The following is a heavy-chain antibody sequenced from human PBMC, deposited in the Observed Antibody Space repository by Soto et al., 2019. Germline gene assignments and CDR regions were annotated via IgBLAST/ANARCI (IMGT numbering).Heavy chain of an antibody. CDR1: GGSISSGGFY. CDR3: SRGRAGVFGSGRSDNLFVP. Sequence: QVQLQESGPGLVKPSQTLSLTCTVSGGSISSGGFYWSWIRQHPGRGLEWIGYIYYSGSTYYNPSSTRGVTTSVDTSMNPCYLKLTAVTAAYTPVYYCSRGRAGVFGSGRSDNLFVPLGQGTLVTVSS. CDR2: IYYSGST. V-gene: IGHV4-31*03. D-gene: IGHD3-3*01. J-gene: IGHJ5*02.